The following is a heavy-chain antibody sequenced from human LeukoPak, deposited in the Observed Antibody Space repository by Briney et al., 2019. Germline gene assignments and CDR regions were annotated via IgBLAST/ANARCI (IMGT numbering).Heavy chain of an antibody. V-gene: IGHV4-34*01. CDR2: INHSGST. CDR1: GGSFSGYY. D-gene: IGHD3-22*01. J-gene: IGHJ5*02. Sequence: SETLSLTCAVYGGSFSGYYWSWIRQPPGKGLEWIGEINHSGSTNYNPSLKSRVTISVDTSKNQFSLKLGSVTAADTAVYYCARGITMIVVVITYLNWYDPWGQGTLVTVSS. CDR3: ARGITMIVVVITYLNWYDP.